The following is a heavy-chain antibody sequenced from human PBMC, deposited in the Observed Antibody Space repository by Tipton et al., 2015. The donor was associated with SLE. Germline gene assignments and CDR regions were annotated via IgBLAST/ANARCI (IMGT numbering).Heavy chain of an antibody. Sequence: SLRLSCAASGFTVSSVYMTWVRQAPGKGLEWVSVIFSGGSTQYADSVKGRFTISRDNSKNTLYLQMNSLRVEDTAIYFCAKDVGGAWSYSNWFDPWGQGTLVTVSS. J-gene: IGHJ5*02. CDR2: IFSGGST. V-gene: IGHV3-66*02. CDR3: AKDVGGAWSYSNWFDP. CDR1: GFTVSSVY. D-gene: IGHD5-12*01.